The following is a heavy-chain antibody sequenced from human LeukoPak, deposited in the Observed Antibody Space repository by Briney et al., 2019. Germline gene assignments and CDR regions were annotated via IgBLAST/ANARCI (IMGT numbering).Heavy chain of an antibody. V-gene: IGHV3-74*01. CDR2: IDRDGSRI. Sequence: GGSLRLSCAASGFTFSSYWMSWVRQAPGKGLVWVSRIDRDGSRINYADSVKGRFTISRDNGKNTLFLQMNSLRAEDAAVYYCVRGNGYGGPHYWGQGTLVTVSS. CDR3: VRGNGYGGPHY. J-gene: IGHJ4*02. D-gene: IGHD4-23*01. CDR1: GFTFSSYW.